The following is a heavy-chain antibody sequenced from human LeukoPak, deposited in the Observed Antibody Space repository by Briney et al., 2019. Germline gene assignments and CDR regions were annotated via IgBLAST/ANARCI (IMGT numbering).Heavy chain of an antibody. Sequence: GGSLRLSCAASGFSVSNNYMIWVRQAPGKGLEWVSIIYSGGSTYYADSVKGRFTISRDNSKNTLYLQMNSLRAEDTAVYYCAREMVNPGVMQAAAGNFDYWGQGTLVTVSS. D-gene: IGHD6-13*01. CDR3: AREMVNPGVMQAAAGNFDY. V-gene: IGHV3-53*01. CDR1: GFSVSNNY. CDR2: IYSGGST. J-gene: IGHJ4*02.